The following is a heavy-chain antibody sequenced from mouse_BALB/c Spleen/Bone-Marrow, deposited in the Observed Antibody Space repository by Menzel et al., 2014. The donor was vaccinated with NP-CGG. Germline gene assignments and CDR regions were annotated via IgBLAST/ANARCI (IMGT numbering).Heavy chain of an antibody. CDR3: ARWLLRYYAMDD. D-gene: IGHD2-3*01. Sequence: QVQLQQSGAEPVKPGASVKLSCKASGYTFTSYWMHWVKQRPGQGLEWIGEIDPSDSYTNYNQKFKGKATLAVDKSSSTAYMQLSSLTSEDSAVYFCARWLLRYYAMDDWGQGTSVTVPS. V-gene: IGHV1-69*02. CDR1: GYTFTSYW. CDR2: IDPSDSYT. J-gene: IGHJ4*01.